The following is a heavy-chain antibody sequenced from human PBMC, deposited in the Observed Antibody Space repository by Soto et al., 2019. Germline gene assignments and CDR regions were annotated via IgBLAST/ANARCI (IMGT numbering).Heavy chain of an antibody. Sequence: VQLVQSGPEVRKPGASVMLSCKASGYTFSDYGFSWVRQAPGQGLEWMAWINGYNTNTHYAQTFRGRVTLTSDTSTRAASMELRRLRADDTAIYYCARDPNCYGGNCYFDRWGQGALVIVSS. D-gene: IGHD3-10*01. J-gene: IGHJ4*02. V-gene: IGHV1-18*04. CDR1: GYTFSDYG. CDR2: INGYNTNT. CDR3: ARDPNCYGGNCYFDR.